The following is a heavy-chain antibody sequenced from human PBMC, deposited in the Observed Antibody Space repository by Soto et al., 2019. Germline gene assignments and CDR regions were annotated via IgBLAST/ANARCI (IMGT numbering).Heavy chain of an antibody. CDR3: ARGRGGDEGGNSGDYDY. Sequence: QVQLVESGGGLVQPGRSLRLSCAASGFTFSGHGMHWVRQAPGRGLVWVAVVWHDGSKESYADSVKGRVTISRDNSKNTLDLQMNRLRAEDTAVYCCARGRGGDEGGNSGDYDYWGQGTLVTVSS. D-gene: IGHD2-21*02. CDR1: GFTFSGHG. V-gene: IGHV3-33*08. CDR2: VWHDGSKE. J-gene: IGHJ4*02.